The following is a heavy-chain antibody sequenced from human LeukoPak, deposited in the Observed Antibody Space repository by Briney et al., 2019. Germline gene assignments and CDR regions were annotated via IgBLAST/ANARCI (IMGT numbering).Heavy chain of an antibody. CDR2: INPSDDST. CDR1: GYTFNSSY. D-gene: IGHD3-22*01. V-gene: IGHV1-46*02. Sequence: ASVKVSCKTSGYTFNSSYMHWVRQAPGQGLEWMGIINPSDDSTRYAQKFQGRVTMTKDTSTNTVYMHLSSLSSDDTAVYYCARAYYESSAYRHAVYFDYWGQGTLVTVSS. J-gene: IGHJ4*02. CDR3: ARAYYESSAYRHAVYFDY.